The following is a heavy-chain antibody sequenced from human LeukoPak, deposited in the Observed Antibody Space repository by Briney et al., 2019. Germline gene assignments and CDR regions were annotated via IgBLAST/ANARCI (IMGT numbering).Heavy chain of an antibody. CDR1: GGTFSSYA. D-gene: IGHD3-10*01. Sequence: GASVKVSCKASGGTFSSYAISWVRQAPGQGLEWMGGIIPIFGTANYAQKFQGRVTITTDESTSTAYMELSSLRSEDTAVYYCARAAPSGSYSLDYWGQGTLVTVSS. V-gene: IGHV1-69*05. CDR2: IIPIFGTA. CDR3: ARAAPSGSYSLDY. J-gene: IGHJ4*02.